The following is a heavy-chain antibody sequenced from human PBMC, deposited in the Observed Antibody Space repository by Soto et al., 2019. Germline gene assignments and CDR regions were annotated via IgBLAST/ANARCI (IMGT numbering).Heavy chain of an antibody. CDR3: AKGGRQWLVTSDFNY. D-gene: IGHD6-19*01. V-gene: IGHV3-30*18. J-gene: IGHJ4*02. Sequence: VQLVESGGGVVQPGRSLRLSCAASGFTFSDYDMHWVRQAPGKGLEWVAVVSHDGRNTHYADSVKGRFTISRDSSKNTVSLEMSILRAEDTAVYYCAKGGRQWLVTSDFNYWGQGALVTVAS. CDR2: VSHDGRNT. CDR1: GFTFSDYD.